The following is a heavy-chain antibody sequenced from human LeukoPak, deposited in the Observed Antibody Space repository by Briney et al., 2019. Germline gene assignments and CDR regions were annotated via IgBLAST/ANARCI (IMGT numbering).Heavy chain of an antibody. Sequence: GGSLGLSCAASGFTFSSYAMSLVRQAPGKGLEWVSAISGSGGSTYYADSVKGRFTISRDNSKNTLYLQMNSLRAEDTAVYYCAKNWRLVRDDYFDYWGQGTLVTVSS. V-gene: IGHV3-23*01. CDR2: ISGSGGST. J-gene: IGHJ4*02. CDR3: AKNWRLVRDDYFDY. D-gene: IGHD3-10*01. CDR1: GFTFSSYA.